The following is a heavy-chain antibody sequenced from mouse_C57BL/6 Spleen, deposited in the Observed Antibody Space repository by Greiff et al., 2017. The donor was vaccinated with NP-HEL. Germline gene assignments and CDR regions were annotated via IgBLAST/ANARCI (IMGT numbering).Heavy chain of an antibody. CDR2: INPNNGGT. CDR3: ARGEANWDGYFDV. J-gene: IGHJ1*03. Sequence: EVQLQQSGPELVKPGASVKISCKASGYTFTDYYMNWVKQSHGKSLEWIGDINPNNGGTSYNQKFKGKATLTVDKSSSTAYMELRSLTSEDSAVYYCARGEANWDGYFDVWGTGTTVTVSS. CDR1: GYTFTDYY. V-gene: IGHV1-26*01. D-gene: IGHD4-1*01.